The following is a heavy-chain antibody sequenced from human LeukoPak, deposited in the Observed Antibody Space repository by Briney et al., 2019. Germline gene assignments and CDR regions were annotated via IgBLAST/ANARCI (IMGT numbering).Heavy chain of an antibody. Sequence: PSETLSLTCTVSGGSIGSYYWSWIRQPPGKGLEWIGYIYYSGSTNYNPSLKSRVTISVDTSKNQFSLKLSSVTAADTAVYYCARRAYYYYMDVWGKGTTVTVSS. CDR1: GGSIGSYY. CDR3: ARRAYYYYMDV. J-gene: IGHJ6*03. CDR2: IYYSGST. V-gene: IGHV4-59*01.